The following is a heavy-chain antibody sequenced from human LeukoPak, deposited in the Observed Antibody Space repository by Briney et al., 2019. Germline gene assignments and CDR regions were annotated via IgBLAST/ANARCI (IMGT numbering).Heavy chain of an antibody. J-gene: IGHJ4*02. CDR2: ISSSSSTI. CDR3: AIYDFWSGYSHPDAAWC. V-gene: IGHV3-48*01. D-gene: IGHD3-3*01. CDR1: GFTFSSYG. Sequence: GGSLRLSCAASGFTFSSYGMHWVRQAPGKGLEWVSYISSSSSTIYYADSVKGRFTISRDNAKNSLYLQMNSLRAEDTAVYYCAIYDFWSGYSHPDAAWCWGQGTLVTVSS.